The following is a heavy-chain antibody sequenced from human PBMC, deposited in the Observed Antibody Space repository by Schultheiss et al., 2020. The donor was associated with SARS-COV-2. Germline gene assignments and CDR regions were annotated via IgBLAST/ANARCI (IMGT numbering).Heavy chain of an antibody. CDR1: GFTFSSYG. Sequence: GESLKISCAASGFTFSSYGMHWVRQAPGKGLEWVAVISYDGSNKYYADSVMGRFTISRDNAKNSLYLQMNSLRAEDTAVYYCAKDRSHFLAAAGDFDYWGQGTLVTVSS. D-gene: IGHD6-13*01. CDR3: AKDRSHFLAAAGDFDY. V-gene: IGHV3-33*03. CDR2: ISYDGSNK. J-gene: IGHJ4*02.